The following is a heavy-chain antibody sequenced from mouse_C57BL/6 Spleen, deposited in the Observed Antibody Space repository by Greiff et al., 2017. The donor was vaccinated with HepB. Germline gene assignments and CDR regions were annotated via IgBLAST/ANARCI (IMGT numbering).Heavy chain of an antibody. V-gene: IGHV1-80*01. CDR3: APIYYDYGFAY. J-gene: IGHJ3*01. Sequence: VQLQQPGAELVKPGASVKMSCKASGYTFTSYWITWVKQRPGKGLEWIGQIYPGDGDTNYNGKFKGKATLTADKSSSTAYMQLSSLTSEDSAVYFCAPIYYDYGFAYWGQGTLVTVSA. CDR2: IYPGDGDT. D-gene: IGHD2-4*01. CDR1: GYTFTSYW.